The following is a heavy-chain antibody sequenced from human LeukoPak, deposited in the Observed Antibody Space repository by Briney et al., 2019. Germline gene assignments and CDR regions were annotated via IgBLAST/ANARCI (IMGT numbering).Heavy chain of an antibody. D-gene: IGHD3-10*01. V-gene: IGHV4-34*01. Sequence: SETLSLTCAVYGGSFSGYYWSWIRQPPGKGLEWIGEINHSGSTNYNPSLKSRVTISVDTSKNQFSLKLSFVTAADTAVYYCARGQKLLWFGRDAFDIWGQGTMVTVSS. CDR1: GGSFSGYY. CDR3: ARGQKLLWFGRDAFDI. J-gene: IGHJ3*02. CDR2: INHSGST.